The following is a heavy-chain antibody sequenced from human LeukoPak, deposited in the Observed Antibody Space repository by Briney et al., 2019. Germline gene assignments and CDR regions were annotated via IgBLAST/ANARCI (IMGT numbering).Heavy chain of an antibody. D-gene: IGHD2-15*01. CDR3: ARERTLTSCYDY. V-gene: IGHV1-46*01. Sequence: ASVKVSCKASGYTFTSYYIHWVRQAPGQGLEWMGIINPRSSSTTYAQKFQGRVTMTRDTSTSTVYMEVRSLRSEDAAVYYCARERTLTSCYDYWGQGTLVTVSS. CDR2: INPRSSST. J-gene: IGHJ4*02. CDR1: GYTFTSYY.